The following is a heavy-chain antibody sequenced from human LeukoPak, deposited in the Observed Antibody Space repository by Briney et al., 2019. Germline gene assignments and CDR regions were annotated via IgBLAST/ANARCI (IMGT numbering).Heavy chain of an antibody. J-gene: IGHJ5*02. D-gene: IGHD2-21*02. CDR2: ISYDGSNK. CDR1: GFTFSSYA. V-gene: IGHV3-30-3*01. Sequence: GGSLRLSCAASGFTFSSYAMHWVRQAPGKGLEWVAVISYDGSNKYYADSVKGRFTISRGNSKNTLYLQMNSLRAEDTAVYYCAKAPRVVVTTNWFDPWGQGTLVTVSS. CDR3: AKAPRVVVTTNWFDP.